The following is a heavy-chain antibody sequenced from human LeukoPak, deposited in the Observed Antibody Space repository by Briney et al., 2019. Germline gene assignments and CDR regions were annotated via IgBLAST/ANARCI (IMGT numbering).Heavy chain of an antibody. V-gene: IGHV3-30*03. CDR1: GVTFRNYG. Sequence: GGSLRLSCSVYGVTFRNYGMHWVRQAPGKGLEWVALISSDGIDKLYGASVKGRFTISRDDSKSTLYLQMNSLTAEDTAVYYCTTKVMRGNLGDDYDDWGQGTLVTVSS. D-gene: IGHD5-12*01. J-gene: IGHJ4*02. CDR2: ISSDGIDK. CDR3: TTKVMRGNLGDDYDD.